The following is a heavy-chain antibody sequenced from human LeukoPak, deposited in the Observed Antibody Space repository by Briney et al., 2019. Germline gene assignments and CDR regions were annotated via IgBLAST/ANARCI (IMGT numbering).Heavy chain of an antibody. J-gene: IGHJ6*03. V-gene: IGHV3-49*04. CDR3: TRDCHSSGWLYMDV. Sequence: PGGTLRLSCAASGFTFSSYGMSWVRQAPGKGLEWVGFTKNKTNRGTTEYAASVKGRSTISRDDSKSIAYLQMNSLKTEDTAVYYYTRDCHSSGWLYMDVWGKGTTVTISS. CDR2: TKNKTNRGTT. D-gene: IGHD6-19*01. CDR1: GFTFSSYG.